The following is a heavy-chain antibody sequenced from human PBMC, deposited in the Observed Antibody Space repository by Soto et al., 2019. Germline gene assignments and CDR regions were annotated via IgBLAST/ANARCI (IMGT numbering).Heavy chain of an antibody. J-gene: IGHJ6*02. CDR2: IYSGGST. Sequence: PGGSLRLSCAASGFTVSSNYMSWVRQAPGKGLEWVSVIYSGGSTYYADSVKGRFTISRDNSKNTLYLQMNSLRAEDTAVYYCAICSTRWIYYGMDVWGQGNTVTVPS. CDR1: GFTVSSNY. D-gene: IGHD2-2*01. V-gene: IGHV3-53*01. CDR3: AICSTRWIYYGMDV.